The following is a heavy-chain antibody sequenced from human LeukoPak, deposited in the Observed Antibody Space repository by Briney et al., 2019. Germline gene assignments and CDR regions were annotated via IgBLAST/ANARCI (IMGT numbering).Heavy chain of an antibody. D-gene: IGHD3-9*01. CDR2: INHSGST. CDR3: ARGARYFDWLLYTAFDI. V-gene: IGHV4-34*01. CDR1: GGSFSGYY. J-gene: IGHJ3*02. Sequence: PSETLSLTCAVYGGSFSGYYWSWIRQPPGKGLEWIGEINHSGSTNYNPSLKSRVTISVDTSKNQFSPKLSSVTAADTAVYYCARGARYFDWLLYTAFDIWGQGTMVTVSS.